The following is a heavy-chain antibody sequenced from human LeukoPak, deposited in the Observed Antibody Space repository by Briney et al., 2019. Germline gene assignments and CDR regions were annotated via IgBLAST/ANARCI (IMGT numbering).Heavy chain of an antibody. Sequence: GASVKVSCKASGYTFTDYYMHWVRQAPGQGFEWMGWISPNDGDTNYAQKFQGRVTMTTDTSISTAHMEVSRLRSDDTAVYYCARANFLYCSSSTCLFDYWGQGTLVTVSS. D-gene: IGHD2-2*01. CDR1: GYTFTDYY. CDR2: ISPNDGDT. V-gene: IGHV1-2*02. CDR3: ARANFLYCSSSTCLFDY. J-gene: IGHJ4*02.